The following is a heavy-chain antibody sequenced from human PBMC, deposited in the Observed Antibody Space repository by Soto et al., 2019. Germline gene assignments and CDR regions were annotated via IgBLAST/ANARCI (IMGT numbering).Heavy chain of an antibody. V-gene: IGHV1-69*02. CDR3: ARVRLGDDY. CDR1: GGTFSNST. CDR2: LIPILGLA. Sequence: QVQLVQSGAEVRKPGSSVKVSCQASGGTFSNSTVTWVRQAPGQGLEWMGRLIPILGLANYAQKFLGRLTITAEKSTTTAYMELRTLRSEDTAIYYGARVRLGDDYWGQGTLVTVSS. J-gene: IGHJ4*02. D-gene: IGHD5-12*01.